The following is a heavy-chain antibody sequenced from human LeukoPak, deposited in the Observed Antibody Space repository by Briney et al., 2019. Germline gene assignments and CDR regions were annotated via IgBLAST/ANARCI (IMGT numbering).Heavy chain of an antibody. CDR3: ARDYLDWYFDL. CDR1: GFTFSSYG. J-gene: IGHJ2*01. CDR2: IWYDGSNK. V-gene: IGHV3-33*01. Sequence: GGSLRLSCAASGFTFSSYGMHWVRQAPGKGLEWVAVIWYDGSNKYYADSVKGRFTISRDNSRNTLYLQMNSLRAEDTAVYYCARDYLDWYFDLWGRGTLVTVSS.